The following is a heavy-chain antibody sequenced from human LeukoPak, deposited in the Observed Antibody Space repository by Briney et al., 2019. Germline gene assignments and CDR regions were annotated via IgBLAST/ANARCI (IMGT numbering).Heavy chain of an antibody. V-gene: IGHV3-7*01. Sequence: GGSLRLSCAASGFTFSSYWMSWVRQAPGKGLEWVANIKQDGSEKYYVDSVKGRFTISRDNAKNSLYLQMNSLRAEDTAVYYCARDAPSIAVAGTTLDYWGQGTLVTVSS. CDR2: IKQDGSEK. J-gene: IGHJ4*02. CDR1: GFTFSSYW. D-gene: IGHD6-19*01. CDR3: ARDAPSIAVAGTTLDY.